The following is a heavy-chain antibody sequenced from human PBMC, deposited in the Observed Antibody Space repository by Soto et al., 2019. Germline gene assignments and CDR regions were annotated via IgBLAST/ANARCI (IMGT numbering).Heavy chain of an antibody. CDR3: AREGGESSDGLYYFDS. CDR1: GGSTSSDNY. CDR2: IYYSGNT. Sequence: SETLSLTCTVSGGSTSSDNYWSWIRQPPGKGLEWIGHIYYSGNTDYNPSLKSRLAISIDTSKNQFSMKLSSVTAADKAVYFCAREGGESSDGLYYFDSWGQGCLVTVSS. V-gene: IGHV4-30-4*01. J-gene: IGHJ4*02. D-gene: IGHD3-16*01.